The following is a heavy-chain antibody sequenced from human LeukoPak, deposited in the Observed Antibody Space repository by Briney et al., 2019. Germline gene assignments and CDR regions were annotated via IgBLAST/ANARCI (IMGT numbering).Heavy chain of an antibody. Sequence: GGSLRLSCSASGFTFDRYWMHWVRQTPGKRLVWVSRINQDGRYITYADFVQGRFTISRDTAKNTVFLQMNSLRAEDTAVYYCARESTVGGALQDWGQGALVTVSS. CDR3: ARESTVGGALQD. CDR2: INQDGRYI. CDR1: GFTFDRYW. J-gene: IGHJ4*02. V-gene: IGHV3-74*01. D-gene: IGHD1-26*01.